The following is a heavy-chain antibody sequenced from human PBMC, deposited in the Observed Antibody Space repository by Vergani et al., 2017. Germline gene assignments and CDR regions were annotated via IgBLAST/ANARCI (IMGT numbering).Heavy chain of an antibody. J-gene: IGHJ6*03. Sequence: QVQLQQWGGGLLKPSETLSLTCVVNGGSFTNYHWTWLRQSPGEGREWVGDIDHTGRPDYNPSLKSRLTMSVDKSRNQFSLTLNSVTATDTAIYFCARVNTETNGHLYYYYYMDVWGQGTAVTVS. V-gene: IGHV4-34*01. CDR1: GGSFTNYH. CDR3: ARVNTETNGHLYYYYYMDV. D-gene: IGHD4-11*01. CDR2: IDHTGRP.